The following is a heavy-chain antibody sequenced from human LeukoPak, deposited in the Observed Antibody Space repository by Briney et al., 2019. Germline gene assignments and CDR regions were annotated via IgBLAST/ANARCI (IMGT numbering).Heavy chain of an antibody. CDR3: ARDSGPYSSSWYGY. CDR2: IYSGGST. Sequence: PGGSLRLSCAASGFTVSSNYMSWVRQAPGKGLEWVSVIYSGGSTYYADSVKDRFTISRDNSKNTLYLQMNSLRAEDTAVYYCARDSGPYSSSWYGYWGQGTLVTVCS. J-gene: IGHJ4*02. CDR1: GFTVSSNY. V-gene: IGHV3-53*01. D-gene: IGHD6-13*01.